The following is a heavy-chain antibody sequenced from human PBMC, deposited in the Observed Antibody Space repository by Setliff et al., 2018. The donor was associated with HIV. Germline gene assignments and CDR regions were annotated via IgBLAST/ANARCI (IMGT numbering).Heavy chain of an antibody. D-gene: IGHD1-1*01. CDR2: IAPSSGGI. CDR1: GYTFTSYI. V-gene: IGHV1-46*01. CDR3: AREFPRGTKGFDY. J-gene: IGHJ4*02. Sequence: ASVKVSCKASGYTFTSYILHWVRQAAGQGLEWVGRIAPSSGGIHYAQKFQDRVTMTRDKSTSTVYMDLIRLRSEDTAVYYCAREFPRGTKGFDYWGQGTLVTVSS.